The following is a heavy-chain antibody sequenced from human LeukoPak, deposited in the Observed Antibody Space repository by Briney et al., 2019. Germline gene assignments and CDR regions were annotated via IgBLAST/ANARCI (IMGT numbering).Heavy chain of an antibody. Sequence: GGSLRLSCAASGFTFNSYWMSWVRQAPGKGLEWVANIKQDGSEKYYVDSVKGRFTISRDNAKNSLYLQMNSLRAEDTAVYYCARNGSGRSLLYYYYMDVWGKGTTVTISS. CDR3: ARNGSGRSLLYYYYMDV. V-gene: IGHV3-7*01. CDR1: GFTFNSYW. D-gene: IGHD3-10*01. CDR2: IKQDGSEK. J-gene: IGHJ6*03.